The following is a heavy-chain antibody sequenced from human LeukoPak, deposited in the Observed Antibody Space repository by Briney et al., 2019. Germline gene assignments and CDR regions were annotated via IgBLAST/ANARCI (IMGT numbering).Heavy chain of an antibody. CDR2: IKQDGSEK. Sequence: GGSLRLSCAASGFTFSSYWMSWVRQAPGKGLEWVANIKQDGSEKYYVDSVKGRFTISRDNAKNSLYQQVNSLRAEDTAVYYCASPRGYGYYFDYWGQGTLVTVSS. J-gene: IGHJ4*02. D-gene: IGHD5-12*01. CDR3: ASPRGYGYYFDY. V-gene: IGHV3-7*01. CDR1: GFTFSSYW.